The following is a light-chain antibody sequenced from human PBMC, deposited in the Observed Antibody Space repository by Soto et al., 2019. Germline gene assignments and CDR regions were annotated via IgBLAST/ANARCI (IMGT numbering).Light chain of an antibody. J-gene: IGKJ1*01. CDR3: QHYKSAPPS. CDR2: VAS. CDR1: QSVSSY. Sequence: DMVMTQSPATLSVSPGERVTLSCRASQSVSSYLAWYQQKPGKPPRLLIYVASTRAAGVPARFSGSRSGTEFTLTISSLQSEDFAIYYCQHYKSAPPSFGQGTKVEIK. V-gene: IGKV3-15*01.